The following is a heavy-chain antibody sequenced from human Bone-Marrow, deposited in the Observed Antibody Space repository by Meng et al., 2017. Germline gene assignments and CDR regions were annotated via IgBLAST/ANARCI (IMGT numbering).Heavy chain of an antibody. Sequence: GESLKISCKGSGFSFTSYWIGWVRQMPGKGLEWMGIIYPTDSDTRYSPSFQGQVTISADKSISTAYLQWSSLKASDTAMYYCARRGYCSSTSCYDGGAFAIWGRGTMVTVSS. D-gene: IGHD2-2*01. V-gene: IGHV5-51*01. CDR1: GFSFTSYW. CDR3: ARRGYCSSTSCYDGGAFAI. CDR2: IYPTDSDT. J-gene: IGHJ3*02.